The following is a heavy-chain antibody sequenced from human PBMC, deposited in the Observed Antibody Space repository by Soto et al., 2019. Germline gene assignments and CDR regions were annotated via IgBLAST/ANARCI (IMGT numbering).Heavy chain of an antibody. Sequence: QVQLQESGPGLVKPSQTLSLTCTVSGGSISSGGYYWSWIRQHPGKGLEWIRYIYYSATTYYNPSLKSGITLSVDSSKNQFSLKLSSVTAADTAVYYCARTALDWGQGTLVTVSS. CDR1: GGSISSGGYY. V-gene: IGHV4-31*03. J-gene: IGHJ4*02. CDR3: ARTALD. CDR2: IYYSATT.